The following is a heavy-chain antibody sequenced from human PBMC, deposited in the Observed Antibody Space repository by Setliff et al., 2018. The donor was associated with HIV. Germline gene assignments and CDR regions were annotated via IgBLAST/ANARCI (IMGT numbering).Heavy chain of an antibody. CDR3: VGPFGYNGSYI. Sequence: LRLSCEASGFTVSSYWMHWVRQAPGKGLVWVSRINNDGSSTTYADSVKGRFTISKDIAKNTLNLQMNSLRAEDTAIYDCVGPFGYNGSYIWGQGTMVTVSS. CDR2: INNDGSST. D-gene: IGHD3-10*01. CDR1: GFTVSSYW. V-gene: IGHV3-74*01. J-gene: IGHJ3*02.